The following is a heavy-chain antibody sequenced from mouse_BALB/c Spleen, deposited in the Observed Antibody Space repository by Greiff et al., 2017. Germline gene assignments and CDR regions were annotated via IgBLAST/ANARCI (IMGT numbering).Heavy chain of an antibody. Sequence: VLLQASGPGLVQPSQSLSITCTVSGFSLTSYGVHWVRQSPGKGLEWLGVIWSGGSTDYNAAFISRLSISKDNSKSQVFFKMNSLQANDTAIYYCASVYYGSSYGFAYWGQGTLVTVSA. D-gene: IGHD1-1*01. V-gene: IGHV2-2*02. J-gene: IGHJ3*01. CDR1: GFSLTSYG. CDR3: ASVYYGSSYGFAY. CDR2: IWSGGST.